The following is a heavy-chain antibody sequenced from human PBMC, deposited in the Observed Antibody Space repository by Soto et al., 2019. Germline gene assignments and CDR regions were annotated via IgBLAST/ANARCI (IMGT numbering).Heavy chain of an antibody. CDR1: GFSFNNYA. V-gene: IGHV3-23*01. Sequence: EVQLLQSGGGLEQRGGSLRLSCPASGFSFNNYAGTWVRLASGRGLEYVSSISGSGEYTYYTDSVKGRFTLSRDTSSNTLFLQMNSLGDDDSGIYFCARATGGGHGYIDRWGKGTLGTFS. J-gene: IGHJ4*01. CDR3: ARATGGGHGYIDR. D-gene: IGHD1-26*01. CDR2: ISGSGEYT.